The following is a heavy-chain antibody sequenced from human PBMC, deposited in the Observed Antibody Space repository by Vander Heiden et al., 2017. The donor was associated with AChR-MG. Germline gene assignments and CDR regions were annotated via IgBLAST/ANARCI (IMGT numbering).Heavy chain of an antibody. CDR3: AKVAPLQLAPYWYFDL. J-gene: IGHJ2*01. Sequence: EVQPVESGGGLVQPGRSLRLSCAASGLTFADYAMHWGRQAPGKGLEWVSGISWNSGSIGYADSVKGRFTISRDNAKNSLYLQMNSLRAEDTALYYCAKVAPLQLAPYWYFDLWGRGTLVTVSS. V-gene: IGHV3-9*01. CDR1: GLTFADYA. D-gene: IGHD6-13*01. CDR2: ISWNSGSI.